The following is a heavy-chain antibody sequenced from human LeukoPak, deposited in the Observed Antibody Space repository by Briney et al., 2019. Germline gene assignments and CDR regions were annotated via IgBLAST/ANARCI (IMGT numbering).Heavy chain of an antibody. Sequence: SETLSLTCAVYGGSFSGYYWSWIRQPPGKGLEWIGEINHSGSTNHNPSLKSRVTISVGTSKNQFSLKLSSVTAADTAVYYCARDGGGNPNQPFDYWGQGTLVTVSS. V-gene: IGHV4-34*01. CDR1: GGSFSGYY. CDR2: INHSGST. J-gene: IGHJ4*02. CDR3: ARDGGGNPNQPFDY. D-gene: IGHD4-23*01.